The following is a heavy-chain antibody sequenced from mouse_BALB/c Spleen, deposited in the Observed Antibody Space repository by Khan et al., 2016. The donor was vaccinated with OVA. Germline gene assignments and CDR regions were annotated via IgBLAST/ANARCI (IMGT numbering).Heavy chain of an antibody. D-gene: IGHD1-3*01. CDR1: GYTFTNYR. CDR2: INTYTGEP. Sequence: QIQLVQSGPELKKPGETVKISCKASGYTFTNYRMNWMKQAPEKGLKWMGWINTYTGEPTYGDDFRGRFAFSLETSARTDYLQINNLKNEDIATYFCARETNYWHFDAWGAGTTVTVSS. V-gene: IGHV9-1*02. CDR3: ARETNYWHFDA. J-gene: IGHJ1*01.